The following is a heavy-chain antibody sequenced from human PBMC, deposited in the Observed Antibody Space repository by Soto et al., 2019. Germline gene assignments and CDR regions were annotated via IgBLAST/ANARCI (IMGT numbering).Heavy chain of an antibody. CDR3: ARQFSTNYDYFWGSYRPTVVDY. D-gene: IGHD3-16*02. J-gene: IGHJ4*02. V-gene: IGHV4-39*01. CDR1: GGSISSSSYY. CDR2: IYYSGST. Sequence: SETLSLTCTVSGGSISSSSYYWGWIRQPPGNGLEWIGSIYYSGSTYYNPSLKSRVTISVDTSKNQFSLKLSSVTAADTAVYYCARQFSTNYDYFWGSYRPTVVDYCGQLNLVPVSS.